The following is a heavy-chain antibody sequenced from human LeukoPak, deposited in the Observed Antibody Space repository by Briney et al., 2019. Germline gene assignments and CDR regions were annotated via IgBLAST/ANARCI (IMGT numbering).Heavy chain of an antibody. CDR2: IKPDGSDT. Sequence: GGSLRLSCGASGFTFTTPWIHWVRQAPGKGLVWVSRIKPDGSDTNYADSVKGRFTISRDNAKNSLYLQMNSLRAEDTAVYYCASSYSSGWYGRFWGQGTMVTVSS. J-gene: IGHJ3*01. D-gene: IGHD6-19*01. CDR3: ASSYSSGWYGRF. CDR1: GFTFTTPW. V-gene: IGHV3-74*01.